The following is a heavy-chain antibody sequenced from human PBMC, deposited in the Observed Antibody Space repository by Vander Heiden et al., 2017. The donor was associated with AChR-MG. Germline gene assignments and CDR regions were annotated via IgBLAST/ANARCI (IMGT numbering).Heavy chain of an antibody. CDR1: GFTFSGYG. V-gene: IGHV3-30*18. Sequence: QVQLVESGGGVVQPGRSLRLSCAASGFTFSGYGMHWVRQAPGKGREWVAVISYDGSNKYYADSVKGRFTISRDNSKNTLYLQMNSLRAEDTAVYYCAKELVLFSRSGSLDYWGQGTLVTVSS. D-gene: IGHD3-10*01. J-gene: IGHJ4*02. CDR2: ISYDGSNK. CDR3: AKELVLFSRSGSLDY.